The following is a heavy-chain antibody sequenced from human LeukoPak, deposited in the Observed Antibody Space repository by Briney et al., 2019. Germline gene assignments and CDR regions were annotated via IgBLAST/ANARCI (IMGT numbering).Heavy chain of an antibody. D-gene: IGHD6-19*01. CDR3: TRDSGRFRLDY. J-gene: IGHJ4*02. V-gene: IGHV3-7*01. CDR2: INEDGSEK. Sequence: GGSLRLSCAASGFTFSTSWMNWVRQAPGKGLEWVSGINEDGSEKYYVDSVKGRLTVSRDNAKNSLYLQMNSLRVEDTAVYYCTRDSGRFRLDYWGQGILVTVSS. CDR1: GFTFSTSW.